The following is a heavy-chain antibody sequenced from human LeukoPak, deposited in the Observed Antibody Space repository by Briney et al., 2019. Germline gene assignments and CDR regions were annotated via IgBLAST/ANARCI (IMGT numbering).Heavy chain of an antibody. CDR2: ISYDGSNK. J-gene: IGHJ4*02. Sequence: GGSLRLSCAASGFTFSSYAMHWVRQAPGKGLEWVAVISYDGSNKYYADSVKRRFTISTDNSKNTLYLQMNSLRAEDTAAYYCARDRYSSSLDFDYWGQGTLVTVSS. V-gene: IGHV3-30*01. CDR3: ARDRYSSSLDFDY. D-gene: IGHD6-13*01. CDR1: GFTFSSYA.